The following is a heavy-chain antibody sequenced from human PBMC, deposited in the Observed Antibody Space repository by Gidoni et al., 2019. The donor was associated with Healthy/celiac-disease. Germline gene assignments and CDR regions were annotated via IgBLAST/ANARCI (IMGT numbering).Heavy chain of an antibody. J-gene: IGHJ5*02. Sequence: VQLVQSGAEVKKPGSSVTVSCKASGGTFSSYAISWGRQAPGLGLEWMGGIISIFGTANYAQKFQGRVTITADESTSTDYMELSSLRSEDTAVDYCARDCGAGYSSSWYRGWFDPWGQGTLVTVSS. CDR2: IISIFGTA. V-gene: IGHV1-69*01. D-gene: IGHD6-13*01. CDR1: GGTFSSYA. CDR3: ARDCGAGYSSSWYRGWFDP.